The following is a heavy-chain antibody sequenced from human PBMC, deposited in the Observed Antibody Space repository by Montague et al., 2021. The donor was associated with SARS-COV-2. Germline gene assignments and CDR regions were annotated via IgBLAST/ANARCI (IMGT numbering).Heavy chain of an antibody. J-gene: IGHJ4*02. Sequence: SETLSLTRILSGSSVRSYYCGWIRQPAGKGLEWIGYIYDSGSTNXNPSRRSRVTISVDTSKNQFSLKLSSVTAADTAVYYCARENTVTTFGGPYYIDSWGQGTLVTVSA. D-gene: IGHD4-17*01. CDR3: ARENTVTTFGGPYYIDS. CDR2: IYDSGST. CDR1: GSSVRSYY. V-gene: IGHV4-59*02.